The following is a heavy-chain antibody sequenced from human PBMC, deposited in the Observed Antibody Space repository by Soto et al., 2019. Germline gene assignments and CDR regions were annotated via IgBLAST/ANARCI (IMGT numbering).Heavy chain of an antibody. Sequence: QVQLQESGPGLVKPSQTLSLTCTVSGDSINSADYYWNWIRQTPGKGLEWIGHIYYSGSTDYNPSLKSRLTISLDTSKNQFPLRLNSVTAADTAIDYCASRKSYYASGTDHWGQGTLVTVSS. V-gene: IGHV4-30-4*01. CDR3: ASRKSYYASGTDH. CDR1: GDSINSADYY. J-gene: IGHJ4*02. D-gene: IGHD3-10*01. CDR2: IYYSGST.